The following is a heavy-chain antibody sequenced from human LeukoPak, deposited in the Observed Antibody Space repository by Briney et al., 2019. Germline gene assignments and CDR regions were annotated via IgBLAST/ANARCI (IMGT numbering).Heavy chain of an antibody. D-gene: IGHD1-26*01. CDR1: DGSISSYY. V-gene: IGHV4-59*01. CDR2: VHYTGST. J-gene: IGHJ2*01. Sequence: SETLSLTCTVSDGSISSYYWSWIRQPPGKGLEGIGFVHYTGSTNYNPSLKSRVTTSIDTSRNQFSLKVKSVTLADTAVYYCARVGSSSYWYFDLWGRGTLVTVSS. CDR3: ARVGSSSYWYFDL.